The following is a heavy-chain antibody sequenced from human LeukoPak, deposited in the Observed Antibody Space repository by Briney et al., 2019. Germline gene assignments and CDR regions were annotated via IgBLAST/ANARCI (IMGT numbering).Heavy chain of an antibody. D-gene: IGHD3-10*01. V-gene: IGHV1-2*06. CDR3: ARDPPRPSITMVRGFDY. J-gene: IGHJ4*02. CDR1: GYTFTGYY. CDR2: INPNSGGT. Sequence: ASVTVSCTASGYTFTGYYMHWVRQAPGQGLEWMGRINPNSGGTNYAQKFQGRVTMTRDTSISTAYMELSRLRSDDTAVYYCARDPPRPSITMVRGFDYWGQGTLVTVSS.